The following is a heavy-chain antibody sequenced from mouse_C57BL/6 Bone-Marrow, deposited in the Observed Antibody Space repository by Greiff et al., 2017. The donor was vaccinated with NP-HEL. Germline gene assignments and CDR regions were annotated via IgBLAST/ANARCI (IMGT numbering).Heavy chain of an antibody. Sequence: EVQLQQSGAELVRPGASVKLSCTASGFNIKDDYMHWVKQRPEQGLEWIGWIDPENGDTEYASKFQGKATITADTSSNTAYLQLSSLTSEDTAVYYCTLSLRGYWGKGTTLTVSS. J-gene: IGHJ2*01. CDR3: TLSLRGY. CDR1: GFNIKDDY. V-gene: IGHV14-4*01. CDR2: IDPENGDT.